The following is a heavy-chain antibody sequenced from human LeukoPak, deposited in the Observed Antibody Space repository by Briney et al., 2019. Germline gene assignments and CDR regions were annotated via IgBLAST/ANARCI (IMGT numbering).Heavy chain of an antibody. Sequence: GASVKVSCKASGYTFTSCDINWVRQATGQGLEWMGWMSPNSGNTGYGQSFQGRITMTRDSSIGTAYMELSNLTSEDTAIYYCTRGSSGRRANWGQGTLVTVSA. J-gene: IGHJ4*02. CDR2: MSPNSGNT. CDR3: TRGSSGRRAN. CDR1: GYTFTSCD. D-gene: IGHD6-19*01. V-gene: IGHV1-8*01.